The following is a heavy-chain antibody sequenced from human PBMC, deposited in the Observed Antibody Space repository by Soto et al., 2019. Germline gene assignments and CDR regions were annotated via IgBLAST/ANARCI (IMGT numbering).Heavy chain of an antibody. V-gene: IGHV3-30-3*01. CDR2: ISYDGSNK. J-gene: IGHJ3*02. D-gene: IGHD3-22*01. CDR3: ARDLYYYDSSGYRPDAFDI. CDR1: GFPFSSYA. Sequence: PGVSMRLSCAAAGFPFSSYAMHWVRQTPGKGLEWVAVISYDGSNKYYADSVKGRFTISRDNSKNTLYLQMNSLRAEDTAVYYCARDLYYYDSSGYRPDAFDIWGQGTMVTVSS.